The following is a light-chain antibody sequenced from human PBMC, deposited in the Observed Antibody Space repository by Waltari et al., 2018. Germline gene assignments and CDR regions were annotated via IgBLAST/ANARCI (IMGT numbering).Light chain of an antibody. CDR1: RSAVGRYDF. V-gene: IGLV2-14*03. CDR2: DVN. J-gene: IGLJ2*01. Sequence: QSALTQPASVSGSPGQSITISCTGTRSAVGRYDFVSWYQQQPNKAPRLLIYDVNNRASGVSDRFSGSKSGNTASLTISGLQAEDEADYYCSSYTSRNTLLFGGGTKVTAL. CDR3: SSYTSRNTLL.